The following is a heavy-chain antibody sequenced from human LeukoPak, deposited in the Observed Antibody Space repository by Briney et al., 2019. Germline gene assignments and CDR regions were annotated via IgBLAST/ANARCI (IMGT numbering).Heavy chain of an antibody. CDR2: IYASGNT. CDR3: ARGRGSSWYYFDS. D-gene: IGHD6-13*01. CDR1: GGSISSYY. Sequence: PSETLSLTCTVSGGSISSYYWGWVRQPAGKGLEWLGRIYASGNTNYNPSLKGRVTMTVDTSKNQFSLNLSSVTAADTAVYYCARGRGSSWYYFDSWGQGTLVTVSS. V-gene: IGHV4-4*07. J-gene: IGHJ4*02.